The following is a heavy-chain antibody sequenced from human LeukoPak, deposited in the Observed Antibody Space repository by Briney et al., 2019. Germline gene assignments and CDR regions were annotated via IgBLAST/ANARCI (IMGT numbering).Heavy chain of an antibody. D-gene: IGHD2-15*01. V-gene: IGHV2-70*11. CDR3: ARIVVGGDLYCFDY. CDR2: IDWDDDK. J-gene: IGHJ4*02. CDR1: GFSLSTSGMC. Sequence: VSGPALVKPTRTLTLTCTFSGFSLSTSGMCVSWIRQPPGKALEWLARIDWDDDKYYSTSLKTRLTISKDPSKNQVVLTMTNMHPVDTATYYCARIVVGGDLYCFDYWGQGTLVTVSS.